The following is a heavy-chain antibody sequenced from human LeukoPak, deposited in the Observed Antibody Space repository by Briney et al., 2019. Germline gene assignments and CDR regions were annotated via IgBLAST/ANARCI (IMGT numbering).Heavy chain of an antibody. CDR1: GFTFNSYA. CDR2: ISSSTNVI. V-gene: IGHV3-48*01. CDR3: ARGDPIYYFWSGGDY. D-gene: IGHD3-3*01. J-gene: IGHJ4*02. Sequence: GGSLRLSCAASGFTFNSYAFNWVRQATGKGLEWVSYISSSTNVIYYTDSVKGRFPIPRDNARNLLSLQMNSLIAEDTAVYYCARGDPIYYFWSGGDYWGQGSLVTVSS.